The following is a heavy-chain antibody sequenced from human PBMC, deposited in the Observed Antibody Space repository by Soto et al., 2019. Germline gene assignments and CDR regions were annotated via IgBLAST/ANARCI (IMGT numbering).Heavy chain of an antibody. Sequence: SETLSVTYAVSGGSISSSNWWSWVRQPPGKGREWIGEIYHSGSTNYNPSLKSRVTISVDKSKNQFSLKLSSVTTADTAVYYCARDRRLQQLVPTKSTYYYYGMDVWGQGPTVT. V-gene: IGHV4-4*02. CDR3: ARDRRLQQLVPTKSTYYYYGMDV. D-gene: IGHD6-13*01. CDR1: GGSISSSNW. J-gene: IGHJ6*02. CDR2: IYHSGST.